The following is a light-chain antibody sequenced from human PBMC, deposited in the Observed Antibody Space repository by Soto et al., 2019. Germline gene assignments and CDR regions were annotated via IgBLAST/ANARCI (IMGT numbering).Light chain of an antibody. CDR3: SSYISSIIV. CDR2: DVS. V-gene: IGLV2-14*01. CDR1: SSDFGGYNY. J-gene: IGLJ3*02. Sequence: QSALTQPASVSGSPGQSITISCTGTSSDFGGYNYVSWYQQHPGKAPKLMIYDVSNRPSGVSNRFSGSKSGNTASLTISGLQAEDEADYYCSSYISSIIVFGGGTQLTVL.